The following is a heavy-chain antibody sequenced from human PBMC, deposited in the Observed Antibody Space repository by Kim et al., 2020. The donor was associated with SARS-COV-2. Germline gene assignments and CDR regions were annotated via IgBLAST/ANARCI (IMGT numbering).Heavy chain of an antibody. Sequence: GGSLRLSCAASGFTFSSYAMSWVRQAPGKGLEWVSAISGSGGSTYYADSVKGRFTISRDNSKNTLYLQMNSLRAEDTAVYYCAKESIAATYYYYYYGMDVWGQGTTVTVSS. D-gene: IGHD6-13*01. V-gene: IGHV3-23*01. J-gene: IGHJ6*02. CDR3: AKESIAATYYYYYYGMDV. CDR1: GFTFSSYA. CDR2: ISGSGGST.